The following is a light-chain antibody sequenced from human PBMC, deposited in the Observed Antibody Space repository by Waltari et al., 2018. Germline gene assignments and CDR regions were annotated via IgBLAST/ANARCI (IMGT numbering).Light chain of an antibody. V-gene: IGLV2-14*03. CDR2: DVS. CDR1: SSDVGSYNS. Sequence: QSALTQPASVSGSPGQSITISCTGTSSDVGSYNSVSWYQDHPGQGPKVMIYDVSNRPSGVSARFSGSKSGNTASLTISGLLAEDEADYYCSSQSSNNVVLFGGGTKLTVL. CDR3: SSQSSNNVVL. J-gene: IGLJ2*01.